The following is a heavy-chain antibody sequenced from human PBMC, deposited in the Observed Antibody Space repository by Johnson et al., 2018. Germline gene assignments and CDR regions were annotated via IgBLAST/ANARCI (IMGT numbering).Heavy chain of an antibody. V-gene: IGHV3-30-3*01. Sequence: QVQLVESGGGVVQPGRSLRLSCAASGFSFSSSAMDWVRQAPGKGLEWVAVISYDGSNRYFSDSVKGRFTIPRDNSKNTLYLQMNSLRAEDPAVYYCAREFERGGSAYEYFQHWGQGTLVTVSS. D-gene: IGHD1-26*01. J-gene: IGHJ1*01. CDR3: AREFERGGSAYEYFQH. CDR1: GFSFSSSA. CDR2: ISYDGSNR.